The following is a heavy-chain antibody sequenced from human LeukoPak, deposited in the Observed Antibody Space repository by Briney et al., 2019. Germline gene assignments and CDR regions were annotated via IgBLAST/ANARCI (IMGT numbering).Heavy chain of an antibody. CDR2: IYSSGNT. Sequence: PGGSLRLSCAASGFTVSHNYMSWVRQAPGKGLEWVALIYSSGNTYYADSVQGRFSISRDNYENTLYFQMNSLRAEDTAVYYRAKGRGEHVEGYYYYYMDVWGQGTTVIVSS. J-gene: IGHJ6*03. V-gene: IGHV3-53*01. CDR1: GFTVSHNY. D-gene: IGHD2-21*01. CDR3: AKGRGEHVEGYYYYYMDV.